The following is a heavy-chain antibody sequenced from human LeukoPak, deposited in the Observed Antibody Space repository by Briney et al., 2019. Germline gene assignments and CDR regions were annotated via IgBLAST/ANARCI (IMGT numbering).Heavy chain of an antibody. CDR1: GFTFSDYY. CDR3: AGDNTENGDLDYLDS. D-gene: IGHD4-17*01. V-gene: IGHV3-11*04. J-gene: IGHJ4*02. CDR2: ISSSGNSI. Sequence: GGSLRLSCAASGFTFSDYYMSWIRQAPGKGLEWVAYISSSGNSIYYADSVKGRFTISRDNAKDSLYLQMSSLRAEDTAVYYCAGDNTENGDLDYLDSWGQGTLVTVSS.